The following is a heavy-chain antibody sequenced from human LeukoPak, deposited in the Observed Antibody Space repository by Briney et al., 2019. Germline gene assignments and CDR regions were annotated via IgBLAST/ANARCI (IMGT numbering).Heavy chain of an antibody. D-gene: IGHD2-8*01. Sequence: GRSLRLSCAASGFTFSGYYMTWIRQAPGKGPEWISYISNVGTTTLYADSVTGRFTISRDNAKSSLFLQMSSLRADDTAVYYCVRERGNGWFDYWGQGTLVTLSS. J-gene: IGHJ5*01. CDR3: VRERGNGWFDY. V-gene: IGHV3-11*01. CDR2: ISNVGTTT. CDR1: GFTFSGYY.